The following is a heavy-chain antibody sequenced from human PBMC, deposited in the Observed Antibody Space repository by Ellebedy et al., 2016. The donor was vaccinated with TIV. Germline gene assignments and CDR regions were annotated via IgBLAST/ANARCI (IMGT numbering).Heavy chain of an antibody. CDR1: AGSFSGYY. Sequence: MPSETLSLTCAVYAGSFSGYYWSWIRQPPGMGLEWIGAFHHSGSANCNPSLKSRVTLSVDTPKNPFSLTMRSVTAAVTAVYYCARKPLIAVAGNVAISCWFDPWGQGILVTVSS. CDR3: ARKPLIAVAGNVAISCWFDP. CDR2: FHHSGSA. J-gene: IGHJ5*02. D-gene: IGHD6-19*01. V-gene: IGHV4-34*01.